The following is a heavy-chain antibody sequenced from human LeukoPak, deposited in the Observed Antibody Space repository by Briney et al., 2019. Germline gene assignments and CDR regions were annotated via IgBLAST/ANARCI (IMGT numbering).Heavy chain of an antibody. Sequence: ASVKVSCKASGYTFTSYAMNWVRQAPGQGLEWMGGIIPIFGTANYAQKFQGRVTITADKSTSTAYMELSSLRSEDTAVYYCASYTYYYGSGSYDYWGQGTLVTVSS. CDR3: ASYTYYYGSGSYDY. D-gene: IGHD3-10*01. V-gene: IGHV1-69*06. CDR2: IIPIFGTA. CDR1: GYTFTSYA. J-gene: IGHJ4*02.